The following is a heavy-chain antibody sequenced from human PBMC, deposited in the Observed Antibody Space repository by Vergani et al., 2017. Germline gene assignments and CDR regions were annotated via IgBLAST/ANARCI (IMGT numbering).Heavy chain of an antibody. J-gene: IGHJ5*01. Sequence: VQLVESEGGVVQPGRSLTLSCVASGCTFSSHGMHWVRQAPGKGLEWVAVIWYDGSNKYYGDSVKGRFTISRDNSKNTLYLQMNSLRVEDTAVYYCARWGNVKRHDSWGQGTLVTVSS. CDR3: ARWGNVKRHDS. CDR1: GCTFSSHG. V-gene: IGHV3-33*01. CDR2: IWYDGSNK. D-gene: IGHD1-26*01.